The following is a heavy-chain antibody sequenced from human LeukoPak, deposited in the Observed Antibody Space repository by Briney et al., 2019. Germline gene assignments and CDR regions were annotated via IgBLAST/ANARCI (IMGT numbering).Heavy chain of an antibody. J-gene: IGHJ4*02. Sequence: SETLSLTCTVAGTSISSHYWSWIRQPPGKGLEWIGHIYYSGDTNSNPSLKSRVTISKHTTKNQFSLELSSVSAADTAVYYCARGVNAYYFDYWGQGTLVTVSS. V-gene: IGHV4-59*11. D-gene: IGHD2-21*01. CDR2: IYYSGDT. CDR1: GTSISSHY. CDR3: ARGVNAYYFDY.